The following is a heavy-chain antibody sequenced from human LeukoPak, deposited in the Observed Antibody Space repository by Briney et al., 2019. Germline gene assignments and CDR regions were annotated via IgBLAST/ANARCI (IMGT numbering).Heavy chain of an antibody. CDR3: ARGRDPLTGYSTRFDY. Sequence: PSETLSLTCAVYGGSFSGYYWSWIRQPPGKGLEWIGEINHSGSTNYNPSLKSRVTISVDTSKNQFSLKLSSVTAADTAVYYCARGRDPLTGYSTRFDYWGQGTLVTVSS. CDR2: INHSGST. V-gene: IGHV4-34*01. CDR1: GGSFSGYY. D-gene: IGHD3-9*01. J-gene: IGHJ4*02.